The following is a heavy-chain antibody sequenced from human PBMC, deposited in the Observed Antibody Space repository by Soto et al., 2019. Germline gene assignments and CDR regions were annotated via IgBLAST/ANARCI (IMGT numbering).Heavy chain of an antibody. D-gene: IGHD2-15*01. CDR2: INAGNGDT. CDR1: GDTFTAYT. J-gene: IGHJ5*02. Sequence: QVQLVQSGAEVKNPGASVKVSCKASGDTFTAYTIHWVRQAPRQRLEWMGWINAGNGDTKYSQKFQGRVTFTRDTSASTAYMDLSSLRSEDTAVYYCARGALRLGCSGGSCPTWFDPWGQGTLVTVSS. CDR3: ARGALRLGCSGGSCPTWFDP. V-gene: IGHV1-3*01.